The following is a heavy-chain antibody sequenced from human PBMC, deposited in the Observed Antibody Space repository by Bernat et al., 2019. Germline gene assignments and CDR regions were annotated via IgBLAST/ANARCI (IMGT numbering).Heavy chain of an antibody. Sequence: QVQLQQWGAGLLKPSETLSLTCAVYGGSFSGYFWTWIRQPPGKGLEWIAEMNHAGSTNYNPSLKSRVTISIDTSTNQFSLKLASVTAADTAVYYCARGLGRRYFDLWGRDTLVTVSS. CDR3: ARGLGRRYFDL. V-gene: IGHV4-34*01. D-gene: IGHD2-15*01. CDR2: MNHAGST. CDR1: GGSFSGYF. J-gene: IGHJ2*01.